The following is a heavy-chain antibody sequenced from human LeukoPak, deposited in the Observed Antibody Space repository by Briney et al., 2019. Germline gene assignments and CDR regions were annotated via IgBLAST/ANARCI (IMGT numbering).Heavy chain of an antibody. CDR3: ARTTNDLAFDI. J-gene: IGHJ3*02. Sequence: GGSLRLSCAASGFTFSSYSMNWVRQAPGKGLEWVSVIYSGGSTYYADSVKGRFIISRDNSKNTLYLQMNSLRAEDTAVYYCARTTNDLAFDIWGQGTMVTVSS. D-gene: IGHD1-1*01. CDR2: IYSGGST. CDR1: GFTFSSYS. V-gene: IGHV3-53*01.